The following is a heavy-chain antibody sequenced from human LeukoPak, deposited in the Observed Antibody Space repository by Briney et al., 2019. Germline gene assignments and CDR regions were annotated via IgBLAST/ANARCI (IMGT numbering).Heavy chain of an antibody. D-gene: IGHD2-2*01. CDR1: GASISSGDYC. V-gene: IGHV4-30-4*01. Sequence: SSETLSLTCTVSGASISSGDYCWSWIRQPPGKGLEWIGSIYYSGSTYYNPSLKSRITISIDTSKNQFSLKLSSVTAADTAVYYCARGSLVVVVDWSDPWGQGTLVTVSS. CDR2: IYYSGST. J-gene: IGHJ5*02. CDR3: ARGSLVVVVDWSDP.